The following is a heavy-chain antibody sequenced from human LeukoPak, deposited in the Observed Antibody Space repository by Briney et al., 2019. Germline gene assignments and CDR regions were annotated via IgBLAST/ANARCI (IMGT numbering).Heavy chain of an antibody. Sequence: GGSLRLACAASGYTFSNAWMSWVRQAPGKGLEWVGRIKSKSDGGTTDYAAPVRGRFTISRDDSKNTLYLQMNSLKTEDTAVYYCTTATKTDYYGSGSYSFNVWGQGTLVIVSS. CDR1: GYTFSNAW. CDR3: TTATKTDYYGSGSYSFNV. D-gene: IGHD3-10*01. V-gene: IGHV3-15*01. J-gene: IGHJ4*02. CDR2: IKSKSDGGTT.